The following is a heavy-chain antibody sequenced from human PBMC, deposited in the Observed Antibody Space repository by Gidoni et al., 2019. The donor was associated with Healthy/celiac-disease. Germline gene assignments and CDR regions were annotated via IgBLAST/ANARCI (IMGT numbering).Heavy chain of an antibody. CDR2: IWYDGSNK. V-gene: IGHV3-33*01. D-gene: IGHD6-19*01. CDR3: ARDGNRLYSSGRVGIRENDACDI. Sequence: VAVIWYDGSNKYYAYSVKGRFTISRDNSKNTLYLQMNSLRAEDTDVYDCARDGNRLYSSGRVGIRENDACDIWGQGTMVTVSS. J-gene: IGHJ3*02.